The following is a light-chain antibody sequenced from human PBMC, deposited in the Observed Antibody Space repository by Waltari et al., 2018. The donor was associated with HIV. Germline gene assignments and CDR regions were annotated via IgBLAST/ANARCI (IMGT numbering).Light chain of an antibody. J-gene: IGLJ2*01. CDR2: DDV. Sequence: SVLTQPPPLPVAPGQTATVTCGGNTIRTTSVAWYQQKHGQAPVLVVYDDVDRPSGIPERFSGSNSGNTATLTISRVDAGDEADYYCQVWDSGSEPPVVFGGGTKLTVL. CDR1: TIRTTS. CDR3: QVWDSGSEPPVV. V-gene: IGLV3-21*02.